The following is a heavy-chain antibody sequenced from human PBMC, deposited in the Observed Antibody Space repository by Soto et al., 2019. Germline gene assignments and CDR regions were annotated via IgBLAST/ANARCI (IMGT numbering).Heavy chain of an antibody. D-gene: IGHD1-7*01. Sequence: GASVKVSCKASGYTFTSYYMHWVRQAPGQGLEWMGIINPSGGSTSYAQKFQGRVTMTRDTSTSTVYMELSSLRSEDTAVYYCARVSLHYNLTRTTPENWFDPGGQGTLVPVSS. J-gene: IGHJ5*02. CDR2: INPSGGST. CDR3: ARVSLHYNLTRTTPENWFDP. CDR1: GYTFTSYY. V-gene: IGHV1-46*01.